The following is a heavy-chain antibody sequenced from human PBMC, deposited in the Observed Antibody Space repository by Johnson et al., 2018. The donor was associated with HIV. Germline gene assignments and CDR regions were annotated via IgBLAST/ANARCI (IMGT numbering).Heavy chain of an antibody. CDR2: IKQDGSEK. CDR1: GFTFSSYW. V-gene: IGHV3-7*01. J-gene: IGHJ3*02. Sequence: VHLVESGGGLVQPGGSLRLSCAASGFTFSSYWMSWVRQAPGKGLEWVANIKQDGSEKYYVDSVKGRFTISRDNSKNTLYLQMNSLRAEDTAVYYCARAVGVWGDQLGFDIWGQGTMVTVSS. CDR3: ARAVGVWGDQLGFDI. D-gene: IGHD3-16*01.